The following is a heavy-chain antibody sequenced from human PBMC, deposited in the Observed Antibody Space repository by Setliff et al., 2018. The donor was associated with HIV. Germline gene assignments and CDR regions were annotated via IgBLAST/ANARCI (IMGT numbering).Heavy chain of an antibody. CDR1: GGSLNDYY. J-gene: IGHJ5*02. V-gene: IGHV4-34*01. CDR2: INHSGST. CDR3: ARGGRSLAAQTWFDP. D-gene: IGHD6-6*01. Sequence: KPSETLSLTCAVYGGSLNDYYWSWIRLPPGKGLEWIGEINHSGSTNYNPSLKSRVTISVDTSKNQFSLKLTSVTAADTAVYYCARGGRSLAAQTWFDPWGQGTLVTVSS.